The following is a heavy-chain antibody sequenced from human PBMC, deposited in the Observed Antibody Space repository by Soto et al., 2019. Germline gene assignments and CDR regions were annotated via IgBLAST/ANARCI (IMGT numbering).Heavy chain of an antibody. D-gene: IGHD2-8*01. CDR2: MNADGSIT. CDR1: GFSFSTSW. Sequence: GGSLRLACAASGFSFSTSWMFWVRQAPGKGLVWVSDMNADGSITSHADSVMGRFTMSRDNARNTLNLQMNSLRAEDTAVYYCARGGVSGGDDFSGQGPLVTVSS. CDR3: ARGGVSGGDDF. V-gene: IGHV3-74*01. J-gene: IGHJ4*02.